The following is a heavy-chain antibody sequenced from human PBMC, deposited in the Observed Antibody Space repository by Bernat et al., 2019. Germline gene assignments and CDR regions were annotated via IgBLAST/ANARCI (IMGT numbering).Heavy chain of an antibody. CDR2: IYYSGST. Sequence: QVQLQESGPGLVKPSETLSLTCTVSGGSISSYYWGWIRQPPGKGLEWIGSIYYSGSTYYNPSLKSRVTISVDTSKNQFSLKLSSVTAADTAVYYCARLGYCSSTSCYAFDIWGQGTMVTVSS. CDR3: ARLGYCSSTSCYAFDI. D-gene: IGHD2-2*01. J-gene: IGHJ3*02. CDR1: GGSISSYY. V-gene: IGHV4-39*01.